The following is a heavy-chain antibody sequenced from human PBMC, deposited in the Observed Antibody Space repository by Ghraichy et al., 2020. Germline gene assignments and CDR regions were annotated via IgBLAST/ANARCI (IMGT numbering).Heavy chain of an antibody. V-gene: IGHV1-2*02. CDR2: INPKTGGT. CDR1: GYTFTGYY. J-gene: IGHJ4*02. Sequence: ASVKVSCKASGYTFTGYYMDWVRQAPGQGLEWMGWINPKTGGTNYAQKFQGRVTMSRDTSISAAYMELSRLRSDDTAMFYCATSVWSAYPELGEPLDGGFDYWGQGTLVTVSS. D-gene: IGHD3-3*01. CDR3: ATSVWSAYPELGEPLDGGFDY.